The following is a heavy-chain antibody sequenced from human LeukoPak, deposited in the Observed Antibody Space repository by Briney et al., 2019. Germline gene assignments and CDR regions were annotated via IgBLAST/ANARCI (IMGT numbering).Heavy chain of an antibody. Sequence: SETLSLTCTVSGGSISSSSYYWGWIRQPPGKGLEWIGSIYYSGSTYYNPSLKSRVTISVDTSKNQFSLKLSSVTAADTAVYYCARHALTRIEVVSTVLLDWFDPWGQGTLVTVSS. CDR1: GGSISSSSYY. CDR2: IYYSGST. D-gene: IGHD2-2*01. J-gene: IGHJ5*02. V-gene: IGHV4-39*01. CDR3: ARHALTRIEVVSTVLLDWFDP.